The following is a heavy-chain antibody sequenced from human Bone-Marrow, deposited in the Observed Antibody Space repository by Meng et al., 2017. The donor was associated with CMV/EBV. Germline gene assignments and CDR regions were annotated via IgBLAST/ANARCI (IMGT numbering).Heavy chain of an antibody. CDR2: IRSKANSYAT. CDR1: GFTFSGSA. V-gene: IGHV3-73*01. J-gene: IGHJ6*02. CDR3: TRHHGYTSPHYYYYGMDV. Sequence: GGSLRLSCAASGFTFSGSAMHWVRQASGKGLEWVGRIRSKANSYATAYAASVKGRFTISRDDSKNTAYLQMNSLKTEDTAVYYCTRHHGYTSPHYYYYGMDVWGQGTTVTVSS. D-gene: IGHD5-24*01.